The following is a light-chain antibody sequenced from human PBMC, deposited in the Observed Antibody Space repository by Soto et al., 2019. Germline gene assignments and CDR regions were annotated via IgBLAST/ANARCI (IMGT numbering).Light chain of an antibody. CDR1: QTVSSNY. J-gene: IGKJ2*01. Sequence: ETVLTQSPGTLSSSPGERATLSCRASQTVSSNYLAWYQQKPGQAPRLLIYGASRRATGIPDRFSGSGSGTDYTLTISRLEPEDFAVYYCQHYGSSPLTYTFGQGTKLEIK. V-gene: IGKV3-20*01. CDR2: GAS. CDR3: QHYGSSPLTYT.